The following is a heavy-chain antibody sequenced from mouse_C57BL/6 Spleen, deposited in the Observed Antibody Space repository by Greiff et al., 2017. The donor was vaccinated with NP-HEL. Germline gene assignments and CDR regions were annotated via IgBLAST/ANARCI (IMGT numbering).Heavy chain of an antibody. CDR1: GYAFSSSW. V-gene: IGHV1-82*01. Sequence: VQLQQSGPELVKPGASVKISCKASGYAFSSSWMNWVKQRPGKGLEWIGRIYPGDGDTNYNGKFKGKATLTADKSSSTAYMQLSSLASEDSAVYFSAREVTTVVADYWGQGTTLTVSS. CDR3: AREVTTVVADY. CDR2: IYPGDGDT. D-gene: IGHD1-1*01. J-gene: IGHJ2*01.